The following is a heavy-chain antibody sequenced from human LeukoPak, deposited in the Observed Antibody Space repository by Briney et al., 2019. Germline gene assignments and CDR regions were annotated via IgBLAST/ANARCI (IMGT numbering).Heavy chain of an antibody. J-gene: IGHJ6*02. Sequence: KTGGSLRLSCAASGFTFSSYSMNWVRQAPGKGLEWVSSISSSSSYIYYADSVKGRFTISRDNAKNSLYLQMNSLRAEDTAVYYCARDPPPVLSVAATFGMDVWGQGTTVTVSS. V-gene: IGHV3-21*01. D-gene: IGHD2-15*01. CDR3: ARDPPPVLSVAATFGMDV. CDR1: GFTFSSYS. CDR2: ISSSSSYI.